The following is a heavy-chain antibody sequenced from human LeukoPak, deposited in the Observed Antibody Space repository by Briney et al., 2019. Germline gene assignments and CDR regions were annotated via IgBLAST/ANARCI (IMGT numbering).Heavy chain of an antibody. D-gene: IGHD3-9*01. CDR1: GGSFSGYY. CDR2: INHSGST. Sequence: SETLSLACAVYGGSFSGYYWSWIRQPPGKGLEWIGEINHSGSTNYNPSLKSRVTISVDTSKNQFSLKLNSVTAADTAVYYCARDYDVLTAYPPTQLFDPWGQGTLVTVSS. CDR3: ARDYDVLTAYPPTQLFDP. V-gene: IGHV4-34*01. J-gene: IGHJ5*02.